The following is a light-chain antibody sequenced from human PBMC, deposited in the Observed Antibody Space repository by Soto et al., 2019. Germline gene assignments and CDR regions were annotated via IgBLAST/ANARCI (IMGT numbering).Light chain of an antibody. CDR1: QNIDSW. Sequence: DIQMTQSPSTLSASVGDRVTITRRASQNIDSWLAWFQQKPGKAPKVLIYKVSSLDSGVPSRFSGSGSGTEFTLSISSLQPDDFATYYCQQYRSASWTFGQGTKVEIK. CDR3: QQYRSASWT. CDR2: KVS. J-gene: IGKJ1*01. V-gene: IGKV1-5*03.